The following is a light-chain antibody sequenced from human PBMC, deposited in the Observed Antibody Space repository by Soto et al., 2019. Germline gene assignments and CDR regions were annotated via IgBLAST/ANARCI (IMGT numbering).Light chain of an antibody. CDR2: KAS. CDR1: QSISSW. J-gene: IGKJ1*01. V-gene: IGKV1-5*03. CDR3: QQYNSSPT. Sequence: DIQMTQSPSTLSASVGDRVTITCRVSQSISSWLAWYQQKPGKAPKLLIYKASSLESGVPSRFSGSGSGTEFTLTISSLQPDDFATYSCQQYNSSPTFGQGTKVEIK.